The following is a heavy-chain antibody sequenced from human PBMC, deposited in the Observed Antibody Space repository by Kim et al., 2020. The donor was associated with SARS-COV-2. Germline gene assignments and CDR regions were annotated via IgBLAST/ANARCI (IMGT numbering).Heavy chain of an antibody. J-gene: IGHJ4*02. CDR1: GYTFTSYY. Sequence: VKVSCKASGYTFTSYYMHWVRQAPGQGLEWMGIINPSGGSTSYAQKFQGRVTMTRDTSTSTVYMELSSLRSEDTAVYYCARADYGDYSSDFDYWGQGTLVTSPQ. V-gene: IGHV1-46*01. CDR2: INPSGGST. D-gene: IGHD4-17*01. CDR3: ARADYGDYSSDFDY.